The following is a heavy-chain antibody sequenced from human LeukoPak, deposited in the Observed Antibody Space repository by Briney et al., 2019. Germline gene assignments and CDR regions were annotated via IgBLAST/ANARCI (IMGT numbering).Heavy chain of an antibody. CDR2: ISSSSSII. CDR3: ARPRDAYNHGAFDV. D-gene: IGHD5-24*01. CDR1: GFTFSTYT. Sequence: AGGSLRLSCAASGFTFSTYTMNWVRQAPGKGLEWVSYISSSSSIIHYADSVQGRFTIYRDNAKNSVYLQMNSLRDEDTAVYYCARPRDAYNHGAFDVWGQGTMVTVSS. J-gene: IGHJ3*01. V-gene: IGHV3-48*02.